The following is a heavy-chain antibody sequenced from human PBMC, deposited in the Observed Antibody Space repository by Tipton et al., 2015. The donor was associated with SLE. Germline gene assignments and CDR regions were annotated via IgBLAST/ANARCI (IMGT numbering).Heavy chain of an antibody. CDR2: IYHSGST. CDR1: GYSISSGYY. CDR3: ARVSKWLHGFDI. V-gene: IGHV4-38-2*01. J-gene: IGHJ3*02. Sequence: LRLSCAVSGYSISSGYYWGWIRQPPGKGLEWIGSIYHSGSTYYNPSLKSRVTISVDTSKNQFSLKLSSLTAADTAVYYCARVSKWLHGFDIWGQGTVVTVS. D-gene: IGHD5-12*01.